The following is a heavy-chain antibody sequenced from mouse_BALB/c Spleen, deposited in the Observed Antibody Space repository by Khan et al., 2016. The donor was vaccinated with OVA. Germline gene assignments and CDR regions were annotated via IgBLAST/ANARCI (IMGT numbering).Heavy chain of an antibody. Sequence: VQLVESGPGLTAPSQSLSITCTISGFSLTNYGVHWVRQPPGKGLEWLVVIWTDGNTNYNSALKSRLTITKDKSHSPVFYKIHSIQTDDTGIYFCARQPYYHYNIMVYWGQGTSVTVSS. J-gene: IGHJ4*01. CDR1: GFSLTNYG. CDR3: ARQPYYHYNIMVY. D-gene: IGHD2-10*01. CDR2: IWTDGNT. V-gene: IGHV2-6-1*01.